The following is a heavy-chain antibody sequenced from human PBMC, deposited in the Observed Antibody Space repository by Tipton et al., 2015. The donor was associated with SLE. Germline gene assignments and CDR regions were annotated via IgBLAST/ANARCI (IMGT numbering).Heavy chain of an antibody. CDR3: ARGGALYYYYYSMDV. D-gene: IGHD3-10*01. J-gene: IGHJ6*03. CDR2: VYDSGSA. Sequence: TLSLTCTVSGGSMNIYYWSWIRQPPGKGLEWIGYVYDSGSANYNPSLKSRVTISVDPSKSQFSLKLSSVTAADTAVYYCARGGALYYYYYSMDVWGKGTTVTVSS. V-gene: IGHV4-59*01. CDR1: GGSMNIYY.